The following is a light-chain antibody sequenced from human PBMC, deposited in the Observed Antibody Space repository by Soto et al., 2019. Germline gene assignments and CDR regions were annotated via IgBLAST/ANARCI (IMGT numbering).Light chain of an antibody. V-gene: IGLV1-47*01. CDR2: RNN. J-gene: IGLJ3*02. CDR3: AAWDDSLSAWV. CDR1: SSNIGSNY. Sequence: QSVLTQPPSASGTPGQRVTISCSGSSSNIGSNYVYWYQQLPGTAPKLLIYRNNQRPSGVPDRFSGSKSGTSASLAISGLRSEDVADYYCAAWDDSLSAWVFGGGTKLTVL.